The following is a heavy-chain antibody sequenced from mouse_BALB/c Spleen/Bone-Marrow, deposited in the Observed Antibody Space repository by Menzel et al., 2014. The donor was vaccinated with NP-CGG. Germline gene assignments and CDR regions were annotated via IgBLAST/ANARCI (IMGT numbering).Heavy chain of an antibody. D-gene: IGHD3-1*01. J-gene: IGHJ4*01. V-gene: IGHV1-69*02. CDR2: IDPSDSYT. CDR3: ATARATSYAMDY. CDR1: GYTLTSYW. Sequence: QVQLKQSGAELVKPGASVKLSCKASGYTLTSYWMHWVKQRPGQGLEWIGEIDPSDSYTNYNQKFKGKATLTVDKSSSTAYMQLSSLTSEDSAVYYCATARATSYAMDYWGQGTSVTVSS.